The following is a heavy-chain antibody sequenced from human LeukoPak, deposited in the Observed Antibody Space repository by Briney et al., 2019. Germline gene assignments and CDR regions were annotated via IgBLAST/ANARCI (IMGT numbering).Heavy chain of an antibody. Sequence: PGGPLRLSCAASGFSFSGYWMHWVRQIPGKGLVWVSHINSDGSITNYADSVKGRFTISRDNAKNTLYLQMNSLRAEDTAVYYCAREVGAIDFWGQGTLVTVSS. J-gene: IGHJ4*02. CDR3: AREVGAIDF. D-gene: IGHD1-26*01. V-gene: IGHV3-74*01. CDR2: INSDGSIT. CDR1: GFSFSGYW.